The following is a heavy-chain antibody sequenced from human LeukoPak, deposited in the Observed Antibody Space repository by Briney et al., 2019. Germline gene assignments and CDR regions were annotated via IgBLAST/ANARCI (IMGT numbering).Heavy chain of an antibody. CDR3: AREVNDRGYSYGYFDY. CDR1: GFTFSSNY. Sequence: PGGSLRLSCAASGFTFSSNYMSWVRQAPGKGLEWVSVIYSGGSTYYADSVKGRFTISRDNSKNTLYLQMNSLRAEDTAVYYCAREVNDRGYSYGYFDYWGQGTPVTVSS. CDR2: IYSGGST. J-gene: IGHJ4*02. D-gene: IGHD5-18*01. V-gene: IGHV3-53*01.